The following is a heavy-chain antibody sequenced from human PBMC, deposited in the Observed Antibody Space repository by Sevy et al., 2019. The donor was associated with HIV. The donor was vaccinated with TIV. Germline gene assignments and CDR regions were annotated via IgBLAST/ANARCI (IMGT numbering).Heavy chain of an antibody. CDR3: AVVVPAARVTTGYGMDV. V-gene: IGHV1-69*13. J-gene: IGHJ6*02. CDR2: IIPIFGTA. Sequence: ASVKVSCKASGGTFSSYAISWVRQAPGQGLEWMGVIIPIFGTANYAQKFQGRVTITADESTSTAYMELSSLRSEDTAVYYCAVVVPAARVTTGYGMDVWGQGTTVTVSS. D-gene: IGHD2-2*01. CDR1: GGTFSSYA.